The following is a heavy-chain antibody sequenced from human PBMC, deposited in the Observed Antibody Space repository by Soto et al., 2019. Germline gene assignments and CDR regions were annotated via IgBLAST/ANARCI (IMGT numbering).Heavy chain of an antibody. D-gene: IGHD6-19*01. CDR1: GFTFSDYA. Sequence: VQLVESGGGVVQPGRSPRLSCAASGFTFSDYAMHWVRQAPGKGLEWVAVVSHDGRNTHYADSVKGRFTISRDSSKNTVPLEMTSLRAEDTAVYYCAKGGRQWLVTSDFNYWGQGALVTVSS. CDR3: AKGGRQWLVTSDFNY. CDR2: VSHDGRNT. J-gene: IGHJ4*02. V-gene: IGHV3-30*18.